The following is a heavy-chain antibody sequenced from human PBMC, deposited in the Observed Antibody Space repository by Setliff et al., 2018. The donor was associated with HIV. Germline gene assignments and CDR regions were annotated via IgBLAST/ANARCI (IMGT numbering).Heavy chain of an antibody. Sequence: SETLSLTCAVSGYSINIAYYWGWIRQPPGKGLEWIGSIYHSGITNYNPSLKSRVTISVDKSKNQFSLKLSSVTAADTAVYYCASTTYYYDSSGYNSWPLFDYWGQGTLVTVSS. V-gene: IGHV4-38-2*01. CDR2: IYHSGIT. J-gene: IGHJ4*02. D-gene: IGHD3-22*01. CDR3: ASTTYYYDSSGYNSWPLFDY. CDR1: GYSINIAYY.